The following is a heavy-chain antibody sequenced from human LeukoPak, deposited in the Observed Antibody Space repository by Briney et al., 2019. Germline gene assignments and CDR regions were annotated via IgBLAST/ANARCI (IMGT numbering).Heavy chain of an antibody. CDR2: IYPGDSDT. V-gene: IGHV5-51*01. D-gene: IGHD5-18*01. CDR3: ARQGSGYSPTYYYYMDV. CDR1: GYSFTSYW. Sequence: GGSLQISCKGSGYSFTSYWIGWVRPMPGKGLGWMGIIYPGDSDTRYSPSFQGQVTISADKSISTAYLQWSSLKASDTAMYYCARQGSGYSPTYYYYMDVWGKGTTVTISS. J-gene: IGHJ6*03.